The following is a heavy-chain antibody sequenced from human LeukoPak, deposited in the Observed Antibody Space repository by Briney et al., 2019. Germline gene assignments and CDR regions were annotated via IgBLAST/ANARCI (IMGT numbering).Heavy chain of an antibody. CDR3: AKEHGSGWHDAFDI. CDR1: GFIVSNNY. J-gene: IGHJ3*02. CDR2: ISGSGGST. Sequence: GGSLRLSCAGSGFIVSNNYMTWVRQAPGKGLEWVSAISGSGGSTYYADSVKGRFTISRDNSKNTLYLQMNSLRAEDTAVYYCAKEHGSGWHDAFDIWGQGTMVTVSS. V-gene: IGHV3-23*01. D-gene: IGHD6-19*01.